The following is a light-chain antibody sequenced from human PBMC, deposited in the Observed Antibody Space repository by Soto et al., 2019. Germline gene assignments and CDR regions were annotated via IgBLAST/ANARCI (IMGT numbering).Light chain of an antibody. CDR1: SSDVGGYSY. CDR2: NVS. J-gene: IGLJ1*01. Sequence: QSALTQPASVSGSPGQSITISCTGTSSDVGGYSYVPWYQQYPGKVPKLLIYNVSNRPSGVSNRFSGSKSGNTASLTISGLQAEDEADYFCTSSTSDSLYVFGTGTKVTVL. CDR3: TSSTSDSLYV. V-gene: IGLV2-14*01.